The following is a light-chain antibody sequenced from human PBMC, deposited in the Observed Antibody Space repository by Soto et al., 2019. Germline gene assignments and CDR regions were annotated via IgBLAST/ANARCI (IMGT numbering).Light chain of an antibody. V-gene: IGLV2-14*01. Sequence: QSALTQPASVSGSPGQSITISCTGISSDGDDYKDVSWYQQHPGKAPKLMIYEVTYRPSGVSNRFSGSKSGNTASLTISGLQAEDEADYYCSPYTSTSTVFGTGTKVTVL. CDR1: SSDGDDYKD. CDR3: SPYTSTSTV. CDR2: EVT. J-gene: IGLJ1*01.